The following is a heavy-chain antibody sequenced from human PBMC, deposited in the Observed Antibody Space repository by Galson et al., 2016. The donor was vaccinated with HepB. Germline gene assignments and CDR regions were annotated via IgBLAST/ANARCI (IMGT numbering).Heavy chain of an antibody. Sequence: SLRLSCAATGFTVSSNFIIWVRQAPGKGLEWVSVICSGGRTYYSDSVKGRFTISRDTSKNTVYLQMNSLRREDTAVYYCAKEGICSGCFDSWGHGTLVTVSS. CDR3: AKEGICSGCFDS. D-gene: IGHD6-25*01. J-gene: IGHJ4*01. CDR2: ICSGGRT. V-gene: IGHV3-53*01. CDR1: GFTVSSNF.